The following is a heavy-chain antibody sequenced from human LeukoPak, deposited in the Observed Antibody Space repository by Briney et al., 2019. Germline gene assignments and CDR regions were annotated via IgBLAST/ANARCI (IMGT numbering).Heavy chain of an antibody. CDR1: GYTFTSYD. D-gene: IGHD5-12*01. CDR3: ARAPIVATTSYYYYYYGMDV. V-gene: IGHV1-8*01. CDR2: MNPNSGNT. J-gene: IGHJ6*02. Sequence: ASVKVSCKASGYTFTSYDINWVRQATGQGLEWMGWMNPNSGNTGYAQKFQGRVTMTRNTSISTAYMELSSLRSEDTAVYYCARAPIVATTSYYYYYYGMDVWGQGTTVTVSS.